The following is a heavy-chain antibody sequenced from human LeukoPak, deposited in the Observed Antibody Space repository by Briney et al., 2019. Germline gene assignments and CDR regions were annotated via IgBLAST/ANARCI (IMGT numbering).Heavy chain of an antibody. CDR2: ICPGDSDT. J-gene: IGHJ3*02. Sequence: GESLKISCKGSGYSFTSYWIGWVRQMPGKGLEWMGIICPGDSDTRYSPSFQGQVTISADKSISTAYLQWSSLKASDTAMYYCARPGSYYYDSNGAFDIWGQGTMVTVSS. V-gene: IGHV5-51*01. CDR1: GYSFTSYW. D-gene: IGHD3-22*01. CDR3: ARPGSYYYDSNGAFDI.